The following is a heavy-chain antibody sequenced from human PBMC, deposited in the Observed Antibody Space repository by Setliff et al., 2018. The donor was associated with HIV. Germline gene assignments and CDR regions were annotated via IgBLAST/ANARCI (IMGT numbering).Heavy chain of an antibody. CDR2: ISGYNANT. CDR1: GYSFSSYG. D-gene: IGHD3-3*01. CDR3: ARAPRGDFWSGKDCFDY. Sequence: GASVKVSCKASGYSFSSYGISWVRQAPGQGLEWMGWISGYNANTNYAQKLQGKVIMTTDTSTSTAYMEVRSLRSDDTAVYFCARAPRGDFWSGKDCFDYWGQGTLVTVSS. J-gene: IGHJ4*02. V-gene: IGHV1-18*01.